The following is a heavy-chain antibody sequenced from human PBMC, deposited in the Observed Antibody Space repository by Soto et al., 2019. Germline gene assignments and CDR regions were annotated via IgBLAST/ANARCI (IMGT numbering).Heavy chain of an antibody. CDR2: IFYLGSS. Sequence: SETLSLTCTVSVDSIISSDFYWGWVRQPPGKGLEWIGSIFYLGSSYYNPSLKSRVTMSVDTSKNQFSLRLRSVTAADTALYFCARHSLALRKNNWFDPWGQGIMVTVSS. V-gene: IGHV4-39*01. CDR1: VDSIISSDFY. D-gene: IGHD3-3*02. CDR3: ARHSLALRKNNWFDP. J-gene: IGHJ5*02.